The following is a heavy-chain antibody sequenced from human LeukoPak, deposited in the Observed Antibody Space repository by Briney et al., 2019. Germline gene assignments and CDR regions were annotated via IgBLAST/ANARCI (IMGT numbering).Heavy chain of an antibody. J-gene: IGHJ3*02. V-gene: IGHV4-39*01. CDR1: GGSISSSSYY. D-gene: IGHD6-19*01. CDR3: ARHSVAGNRMVIAFDI. Sequence: SETLCLTCTASGGSISSSSYYWGWLRQPPGKGLEWVGSIYYSGSTYYNPSLKRRATISVDTYKNQFSLKLSPVTAADTAVYYCARHSVAGNRMVIAFDIWGQGTMVTVSS. CDR2: IYYSGST.